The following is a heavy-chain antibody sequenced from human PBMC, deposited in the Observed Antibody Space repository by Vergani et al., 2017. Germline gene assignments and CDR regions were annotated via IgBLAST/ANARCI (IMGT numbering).Heavy chain of an antibody. J-gene: IGHJ1*01. Sequence: QVQLQESGPGLVKPSETLSLTCTVSGGSISRYYWSWIRQPPGKGLEWIGYISYSGSTNYNHSLKSRVTISVDTSKNQFSLKLSSVTAADTAVYYCARSGRTTVTLFQHWGQGTLVTVSS. V-gene: IGHV4-59*01. CDR2: ISYSGST. D-gene: IGHD4-17*01. CDR1: GGSISRYY. CDR3: ARSGRTTVTLFQH.